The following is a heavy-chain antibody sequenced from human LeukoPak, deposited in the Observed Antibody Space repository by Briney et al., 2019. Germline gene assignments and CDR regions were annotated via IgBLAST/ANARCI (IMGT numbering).Heavy chain of an antibody. V-gene: IGHV3-21*01. Sequence: GGSLRLSCAASGFTFSSYSMNWVRQAPGEGLEWVSSISSSSSYIYYADSVKGRFTISRDNAKNSLYLQMNSLRAEDTAVYYCVREGSGTYYFDYWGQGTLVTVSS. D-gene: IGHD3-10*01. CDR1: GFTFSSYS. CDR2: ISSSSSYI. CDR3: VREGSGTYYFDY. J-gene: IGHJ4*02.